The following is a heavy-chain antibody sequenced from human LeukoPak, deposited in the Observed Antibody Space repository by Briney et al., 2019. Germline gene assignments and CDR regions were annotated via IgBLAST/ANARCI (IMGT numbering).Heavy chain of an antibody. CDR1: GGTFSSYA. J-gene: IGHJ4*02. CDR2: IIPILGIA. CDR3: ARDYYYDSRVFDY. D-gene: IGHD3-22*01. V-gene: IGHV1-69*04. Sequence: GASVKVSCKASGGTFSSYAISWVRQAPGQGLEWMGRIIPILGIANYAQKFQGRVTITADKSTSTAYMELSSLRSEDTAVYYCARDYYYDSRVFDYWGQGTVVTVSS.